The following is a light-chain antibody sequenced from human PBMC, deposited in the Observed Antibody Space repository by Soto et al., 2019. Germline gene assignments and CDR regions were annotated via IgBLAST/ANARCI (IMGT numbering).Light chain of an antibody. CDR3: SSYTTSTTRV. Sequence: QSVLSQPASVSGSPGQSITISCAGTSSDVGVYDFVSWYQQHPGKAPKLLIYDVNNRPAGISNRFSGSKSGNTASLTISGLQAEDEADYYCSSYTTSTTRVFGGATKLPVL. V-gene: IGLV2-14*03. CDR2: DVN. J-gene: IGLJ2*01. CDR1: SSDVGVYDF.